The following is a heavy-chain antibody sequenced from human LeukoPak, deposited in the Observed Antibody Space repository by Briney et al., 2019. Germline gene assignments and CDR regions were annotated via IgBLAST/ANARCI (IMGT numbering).Heavy chain of an antibody. Sequence: SETLSLTCTVSGGSISSYYWSWIRQPPGKGLEWIGYIYYSGSTNYNPSLKSRVTISVDTSKNQFSLKLSSVTAADTAVYCCAGMVRGVLDYWGQGTLVTVSS. CDR2: IYYSGST. V-gene: IGHV4-59*08. CDR3: AGMVRGVLDY. D-gene: IGHD3-10*01. CDR1: GGSISSYY. J-gene: IGHJ4*02.